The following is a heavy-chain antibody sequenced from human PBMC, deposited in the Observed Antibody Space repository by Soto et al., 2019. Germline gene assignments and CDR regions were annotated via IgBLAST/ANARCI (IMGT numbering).Heavy chain of an antibody. CDR2: IYYSGST. CDR3: ARYNVGLLIAN. Sequence: SETLSLTCTVSGGSISSSSYYWGWIRQPPGKGLEWIGSIYYSGSTYYNPSLKSRVTISVDTSKNQFSLRLSSVTAEDTAVYYCARYNVGLLIANWGPGTLVTVSS. D-gene: IGHD2-21*02. V-gene: IGHV4-39*01. J-gene: IGHJ4*02. CDR1: GGSISSSSYY.